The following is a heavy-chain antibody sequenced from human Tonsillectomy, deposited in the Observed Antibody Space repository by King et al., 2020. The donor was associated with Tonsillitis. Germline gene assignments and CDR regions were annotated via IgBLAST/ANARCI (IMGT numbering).Heavy chain of an antibody. CDR3: AADYGDYLGSYSYYGMDV. V-gene: IGHV3-7*01. Sequence: VQLVESGGGLVQPGGSLRLSCAASGFTFSSYWMSWVRQAPGKGLEWVANIKQDGSEKYYVDSVKGRFTISRDNAKNSLYLQMNSLRAEDTAVYYCAADYGDYLGSYSYYGMDVWGQGTTVTVSS. J-gene: IGHJ6*02. D-gene: IGHD4-17*01. CDR1: GFTFSSYW. CDR2: IKQDGSEK.